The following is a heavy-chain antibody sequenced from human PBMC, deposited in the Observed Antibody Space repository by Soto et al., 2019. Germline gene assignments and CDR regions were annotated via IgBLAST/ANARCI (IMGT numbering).Heavy chain of an antibody. CDR3: ATEGYSYGYVVY. V-gene: IGHV4-4*02. CDR1: GGSISSSNW. Sequence: QVQLQESGPGLVKPSGTLSLTCAVSGGSISSSNWWSWVRQPPGKGLEWIGQIYHSGSTHYNPSLKSRVTISVDKSKNQFSLKVSSVTDADTAVYYCATEGYSYGYVVYWGQGSLVTVSS. J-gene: IGHJ4*02. CDR2: IYHSGST. D-gene: IGHD5-18*01.